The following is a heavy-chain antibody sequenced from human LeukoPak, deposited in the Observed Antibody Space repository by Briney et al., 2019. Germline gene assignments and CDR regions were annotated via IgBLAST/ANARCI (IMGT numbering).Heavy chain of an antibody. D-gene: IGHD3-22*01. V-gene: IGHV4-59*12. CDR3: ARVGYYYDSSGYYGGNAHYFDY. J-gene: IGHJ4*02. CDR1: GGSISSYY. CDR2: IYYSGST. Sequence: SETLSLTCTVSGGSISSYYWSWIRQPPGKGLEWIGYIYYSGSTNYNPSLESRVTISVDTSKNQFSLKLSSVTAADTAVYYCARVGYYYDSSGYYGGNAHYFDYWGQGTLVTVSS.